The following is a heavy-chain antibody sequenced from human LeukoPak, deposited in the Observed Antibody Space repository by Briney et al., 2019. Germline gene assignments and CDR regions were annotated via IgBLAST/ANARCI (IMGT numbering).Heavy chain of an antibody. D-gene: IGHD6-25*01. CDR2: IKQDGSDR. V-gene: IGHV3-7*03. J-gene: IGHJ4*02. CDR1: EFNFANYW. CDR3: ARDSAAHGGY. Sequence: PGGSLRLSCVVSEFNFANYWMSWVRQTPGKGLEWVANIKQDGSDRYYVDSVKGRFIISRDNAKNSLYLQMNSLRDEDTAVYYCARDSAAHGGYWGQGTPVIVSS.